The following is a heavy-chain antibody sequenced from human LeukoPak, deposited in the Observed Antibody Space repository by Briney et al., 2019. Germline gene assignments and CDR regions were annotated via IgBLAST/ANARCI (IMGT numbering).Heavy chain of an antibody. CDR2: INGSGNIK. D-gene: IGHD4-17*01. CDR3: ARDPFMTTGWGIDY. V-gene: IGHV3-11*01. Sequence: GGSLRLSCAASGLTFSDEYMNWVRRAPGKGLEWVSYINGSGNIKYYADSVKGRFTISRDNARNSLYMQMNSLRAEDTAVYYCARDPFMTTGWGIDYWGHGTLVTVSS. CDR1: GLTFSDEY. J-gene: IGHJ4*01.